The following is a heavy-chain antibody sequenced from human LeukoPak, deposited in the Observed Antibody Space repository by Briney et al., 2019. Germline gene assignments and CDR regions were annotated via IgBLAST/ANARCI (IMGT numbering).Heavy chain of an antibody. D-gene: IGHD2-21*02. Sequence: GASVKVSCKASGGTFSSYAISWVRQAPGQGLEWIGGIIPIFGTANYAQKFQGRVTITADESTSTAYMELSSLRSEDTAVYYCARVGCGGDCSRGPFDYWGREPWSPSPQ. CDR2: IIPIFGTA. J-gene: IGHJ4*02. CDR1: GGTFSSYA. V-gene: IGHV1-69*13. CDR3: ARVGCGGDCSRGPFDY.